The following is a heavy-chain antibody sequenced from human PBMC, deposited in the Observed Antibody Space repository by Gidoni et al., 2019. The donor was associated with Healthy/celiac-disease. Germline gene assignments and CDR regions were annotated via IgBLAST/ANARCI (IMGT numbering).Heavy chain of an antibody. CDR1: GFTFSDHY. V-gene: IGHV3-72*01. D-gene: IGHD1-26*01. J-gene: IGHJ3*02. Sequence: EVQLVESGGGLVQPGGSLRLSCAASGFTFSDHYMDWVRQAPGKGLEWVGRTRNKANSYTTEYAASVKGRFTISRDDSKNSLYLQMNSLKTEDTAVYYCARFGGSYLDAFDIWGQGTMVTVSS. CDR2: TRNKANSYTT. CDR3: ARFGGSYLDAFDI.